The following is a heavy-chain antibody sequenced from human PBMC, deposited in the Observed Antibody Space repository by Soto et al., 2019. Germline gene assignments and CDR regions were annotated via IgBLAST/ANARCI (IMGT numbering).Heavy chain of an antibody. D-gene: IGHD3-22*01. J-gene: IGHJ5*01. V-gene: IGHV3-30*03. CDR2: VAYDGSKT. Sequence: QVQLVESGGGVVQPGRSLRLTCAASGFTFSSNGMHWVRQAPGKGLEWVALVAYDGSKTYYGDSVRGRFTIYRDNSENTLSLQMNSLRAEDTAVYYCARWVGGSMYDNSGKYDSWGQGTLVTVSS. CDR1: GFTFSSNG. CDR3: ARWVGGSMYDNSGKYDS.